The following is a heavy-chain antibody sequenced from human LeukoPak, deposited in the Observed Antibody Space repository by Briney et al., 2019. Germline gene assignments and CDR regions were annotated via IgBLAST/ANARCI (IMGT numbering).Heavy chain of an antibody. Sequence: PSETLSLTCAVYGGSFSGYYWSWIRQPPGKGLEWIGSIYYSGSTYYNPSLKSRVSMSVDTSKNQFSLKLSSVTAAGTAVYYCARLRCSSCPTDYWGLGTLVTVSS. D-gene: IGHD6-13*01. J-gene: IGHJ4*02. V-gene: IGHV4-59*04. CDR1: GGSFSGYY. CDR3: ARLRCSSCPTDY. CDR2: IYYSGST.